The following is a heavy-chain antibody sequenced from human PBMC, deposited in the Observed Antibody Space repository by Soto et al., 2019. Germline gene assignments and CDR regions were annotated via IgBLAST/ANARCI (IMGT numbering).Heavy chain of an antibody. Sequence: EVQLVESGGGLVQPGGSLRLSCAASGFTFSSYWMHWVRQAPGKGLVWVSRINTDGSTTSYADSVKGRFTISRDNAKNTLYLRMNSLRAEDTAVYYWASVPYNWNDAGYWGQGTLVTVSS. V-gene: IGHV3-74*01. CDR3: ASVPYNWNDAGY. J-gene: IGHJ4*02. CDR2: INTDGSTT. D-gene: IGHD1-1*01. CDR1: GFTFSSYW.